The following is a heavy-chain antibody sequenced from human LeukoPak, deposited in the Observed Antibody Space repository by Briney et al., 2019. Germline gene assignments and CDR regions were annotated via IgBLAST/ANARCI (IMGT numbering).Heavy chain of an antibody. J-gene: IGHJ6*03. D-gene: IGHD6-13*01. V-gene: IGHV4-4*07. Sequence: SETLSLTGTVSGGSISSYYWSWIRQPAGKGLEWIGRIYTSGSTNYNPSLKSRVTMSVDTSKNQFSLKLSSVTAADTAVYYCARDGVAAAGTLGLNYYYYIDVWGRGATVTISS. CDR3: ARDGVAAAGTLGLNYYYYIDV. CDR2: IYTSGST. CDR1: GGSISSYY.